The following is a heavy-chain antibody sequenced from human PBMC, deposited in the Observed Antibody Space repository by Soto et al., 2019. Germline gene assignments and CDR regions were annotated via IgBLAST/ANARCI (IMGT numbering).Heavy chain of an antibody. Sequence: EVQLVESGGGLVQPGGSLRLSCAASGFTFSSYDMHWVRQATGKGLEWVSAIGTAGDTYYPGSVKGRFTISSENAKNSLYLKMNSLRAGDTAVYYCARGWPSSPRGYFDLWGRGTLVTVSS. CDR1: GFTFSSYD. D-gene: IGHD2-15*01. CDR3: ARGWPSSPRGYFDL. V-gene: IGHV3-13*04. CDR2: IGTAGDT. J-gene: IGHJ2*01.